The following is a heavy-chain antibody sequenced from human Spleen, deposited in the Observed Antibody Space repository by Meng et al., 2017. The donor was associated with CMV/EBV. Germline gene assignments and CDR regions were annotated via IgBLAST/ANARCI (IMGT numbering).Heavy chain of an antibody. CDR3: ARVDRAPDH. D-gene: IGHD2-2*03. CDR1: GYIFTDYY. J-gene: IGHJ4*02. V-gene: IGHV1-2*02. CDR2: INPKSGGA. Sequence: ASVKVSCKASGYIFTDYYMHWVRQAPGQGLEWMGWINPKSGGANYAQKFQGRVTMTRDTSSTTAHMELSRLRSDDTAVYYCARVDRAPDHWGQGTLVTVSS.